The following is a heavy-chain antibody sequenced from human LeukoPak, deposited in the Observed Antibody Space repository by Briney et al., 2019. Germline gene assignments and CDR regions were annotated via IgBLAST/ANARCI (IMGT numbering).Heavy chain of an antibody. V-gene: IGHV1-18*01. CDR1: GYTFTRYG. CDR2: ISGYNGNT. CDR3: ARAEGVVVAAHIDV. J-gene: IGHJ6*03. Sequence: ASVKVSCKASGYTFTRYGIYWVRQAPGQGLEWMGWISGYNGNTRYAQKFQGRVSVTTDTSTSTAYMELRSLRSDDTAVYYCARAEGVVVAAHIDVWGKGTTVIVSS. D-gene: IGHD2-15*01.